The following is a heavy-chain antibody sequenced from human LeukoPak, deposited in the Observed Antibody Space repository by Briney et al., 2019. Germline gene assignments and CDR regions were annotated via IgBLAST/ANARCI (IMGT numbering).Heavy chain of an antibody. Sequence: GGSLRLSCAASGFTFSSYGMSWVRQAPGKGLEWVSAISGSGGSTYYADSVKGRFTISRDNSKNTLYLQMNSLRAEDTAVYYCATYGYSSGWYNGGFDYWGQGTLVTVSS. J-gene: IGHJ4*02. CDR1: GFTFSSYG. CDR2: ISGSGGST. D-gene: IGHD6-19*01. CDR3: ATYGYSSGWYNGGFDY. V-gene: IGHV3-23*01.